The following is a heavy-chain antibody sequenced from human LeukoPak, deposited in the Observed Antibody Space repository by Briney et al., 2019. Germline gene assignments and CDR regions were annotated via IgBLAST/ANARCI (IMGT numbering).Heavy chain of an antibody. Sequence: GGSLRLSCAASGFTFSSYSMNWVRQASGKGLEWVSYISSSSSTIYYADSVKGRFTISRDNAKNSLYLQMNSLRAEDTAAYYCAKVADYYYMDVWGKGTTVTVSS. CDR1: GFTFSSYS. J-gene: IGHJ6*03. D-gene: IGHD2-15*01. CDR3: AKVADYYYMDV. CDR2: ISSSSSTI. V-gene: IGHV3-48*01.